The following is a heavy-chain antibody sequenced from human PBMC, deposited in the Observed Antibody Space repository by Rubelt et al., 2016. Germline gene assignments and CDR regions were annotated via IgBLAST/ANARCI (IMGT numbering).Heavy chain of an antibody. V-gene: IGHV1-69*13. CDR3: AREQQLVGGWFDP. D-gene: IGHD6-13*01. J-gene: IGHJ5*02. CDR2: IIPIFGTA. CDR1: GYTFTSYG. Sequence: QVQLVQSGAEVKKPGASVKVSCKASGYTFTSYGISWVRQAPGQGLEWMGWIIPIFGTANYAQKCQGRVTITADESTSTAYMELSSLRSEDTAVYYCAREQQLVGGWFDPWGQGTLVTVSS.